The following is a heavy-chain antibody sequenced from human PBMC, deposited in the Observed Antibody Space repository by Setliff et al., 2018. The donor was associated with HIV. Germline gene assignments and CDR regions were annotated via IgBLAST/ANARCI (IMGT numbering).Heavy chain of an antibody. CDR3: ARLSLSLVRGIINSGDRFFDY. J-gene: IGHJ4*02. CDR2: IYYSGTT. CDR1: GASVNSNNYY. Sequence: SETLSLTCTVSGASVNSNNYYWGWIRQPPGKGLEWIASIYYSGTTYYNPSLKSRVTISVDTSKNQFSLKLSSVTAADTAVYYCARLSLSLVRGIINSGDRFFDYWGQGSL. V-gene: IGHV4-39*01. D-gene: IGHD3-10*01.